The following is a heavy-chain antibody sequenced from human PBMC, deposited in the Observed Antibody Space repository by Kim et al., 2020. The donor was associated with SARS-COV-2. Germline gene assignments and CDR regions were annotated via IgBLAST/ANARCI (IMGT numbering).Heavy chain of an antibody. Sequence: GGSLRLSCAASGFTFSSYSMNWVRQAPGKGLEWVSSISSSSSYIYYADSVKGRFTISRDNAKNSLYLQMNSLRAEDTAVYYCARHLWFGELLPIDYCGQGTLVTVSS. CDR2: ISSSSSYI. CDR3: ARHLWFGELLPIDY. CDR1: GFTFSSYS. D-gene: IGHD3-10*01. V-gene: IGHV3-21*01. J-gene: IGHJ4*02.